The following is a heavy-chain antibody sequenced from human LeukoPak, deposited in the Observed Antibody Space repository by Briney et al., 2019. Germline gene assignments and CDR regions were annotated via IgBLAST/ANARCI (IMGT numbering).Heavy chain of an antibody. J-gene: IGHJ6*03. CDR1: GGSISSSNW. D-gene: IGHD6-13*01. V-gene: IGHV4-4*02. Sequence: QPSETLSLTCAVSGGSISSSNWWIWLRQPPGKGLEWIGEIYHSGGGGTNYNPSLKGRATISVDTSKNQFSLKLSSVTAADTAVYYCARGVRSSWSLYYYYYMDVWGKGTTVTISS. CDR3: ARGVRSSWSLYYYYYMDV. CDR2: IYHSGGGGT.